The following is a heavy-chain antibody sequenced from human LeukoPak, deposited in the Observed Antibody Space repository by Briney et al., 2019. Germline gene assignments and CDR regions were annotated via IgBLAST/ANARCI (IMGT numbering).Heavy chain of an antibody. D-gene: IGHD6-13*01. V-gene: IGHV1-8*01. CDR3: ARDALIAAAGNRNNWFDP. Sequence: GASVKVSCKASGYTFTSYDINWVRQATGQGLEWMGWMNPNSGNTGYAQKLQGRVTMTTDTSTSTAYMELRSLRSDDTAVYYCARDALIAAAGNRNNWFDPWGQGTLVTVSS. CDR2: MNPNSGNT. CDR1: GYTFTSYD. J-gene: IGHJ5*02.